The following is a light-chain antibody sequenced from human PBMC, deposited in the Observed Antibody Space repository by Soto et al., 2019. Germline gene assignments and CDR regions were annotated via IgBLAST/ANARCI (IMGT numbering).Light chain of an antibody. CDR3: SSYTSSSTQVV. Sequence: QSVLTQPASVSGSPGQSITISCTGTSSDVGGYKFVSWYQQHPGKAPKLMIYEVSNRPSGVSNRFSGSKSGNTASLTISGLQAEDEADYYCSSYTSSSTQVVFGGGTKLTVL. CDR2: EVS. V-gene: IGLV2-14*01. CDR1: SSDVGGYKF. J-gene: IGLJ2*01.